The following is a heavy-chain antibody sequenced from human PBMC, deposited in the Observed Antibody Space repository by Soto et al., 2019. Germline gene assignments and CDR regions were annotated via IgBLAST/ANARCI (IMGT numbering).Heavy chain of an antibody. CDR2: ISSNGVGT. CDR3: ARRARPDSYYMDV. V-gene: IGHV3-64*01. J-gene: IGHJ6*03. Sequence: PGRSLRLSCAASGFTLSGYAMDWVRQAPGKGLEYVSGISSNGVGTYYANSVQGRFTISRDNSKNTVYLQMGSLRPEDMAVYYCARRARPDSYYMDVWGKGTTVTVSS. CDR1: GFTLSGYA. D-gene: IGHD6-6*01.